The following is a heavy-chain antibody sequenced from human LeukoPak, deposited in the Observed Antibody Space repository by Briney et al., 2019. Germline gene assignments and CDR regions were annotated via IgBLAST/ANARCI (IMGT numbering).Heavy chain of an antibody. CDR2: ISGSGGTT. CDR3: AKPYSSGWYVFDY. D-gene: IGHD6-19*01. CDR1: GFTFNSYA. J-gene: IGHJ4*02. V-gene: IGHV3-23*01. Sequence: GGSLRLSCAASGFTFNSYAMSWVRQAPGKGLEWVSGISGSGGTTYYADSVKGRFTISRDNSKNTVYLQMNSLRAEDTAVYYCAKPYSSGWYVFDYWGQGTLVTVSS.